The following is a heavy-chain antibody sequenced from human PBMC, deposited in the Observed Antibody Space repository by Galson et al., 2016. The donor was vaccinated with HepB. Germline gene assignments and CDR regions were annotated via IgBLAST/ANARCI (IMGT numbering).Heavy chain of an antibody. V-gene: IGHV3-9*01. CDR1: GFPFDDYA. D-gene: IGHD3-9*01. CDR3: ARGILGYIDWLKGRMDY. CDR2: ISWNSDSI. J-gene: IGHJ4*02. Sequence: CAASGFPFDDYAMHWVRQAPGKGLEWVSGISWNSDSISYADSVKGRFTISRDNAKNALYLPMHSLRAEDTALYSAARGILGYIDWLKGRMDYWGQGTLVTVSS.